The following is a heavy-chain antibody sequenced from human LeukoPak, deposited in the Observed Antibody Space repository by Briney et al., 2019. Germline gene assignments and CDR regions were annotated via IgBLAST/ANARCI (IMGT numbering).Heavy chain of an antibody. D-gene: IGHD3-3*01. CDR3: ARDHLYYGFREVAAFDI. V-gene: IGHV3-21*01. CDR2: ISSSSSYI. Sequence: GGSLRLSCAASGFTFSSYSMNWVRQAPGKGLEWVSSISSSSSYIYYADSVKGRFTISRDNAKNSLYLQMNSLRAEDTAVYYCARDHLYYGFREVAAFDIWGQGTMVTVSS. J-gene: IGHJ3*02. CDR1: GFTFSSYS.